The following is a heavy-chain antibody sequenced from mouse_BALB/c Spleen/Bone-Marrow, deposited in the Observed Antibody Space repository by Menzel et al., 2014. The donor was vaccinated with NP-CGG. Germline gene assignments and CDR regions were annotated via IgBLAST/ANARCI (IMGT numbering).Heavy chain of an antibody. CDR3: ARGNYEAMDY. V-gene: IGHV1-7*01. CDR2: INPSTGNT. D-gene: IGHD2-1*01. Sequence: QVQLKQSGAELAKPGASVKMSCKASGYTFTNYWMHWVKQRPGQGLEWIGYINPSTGNTEYNQKFKDKATLTADKSSNTAFMQLSSRTSEDSAVYFCARGNYEAMDYWGQGTSVTVSS. CDR1: GYTFTNYW. J-gene: IGHJ4*01.